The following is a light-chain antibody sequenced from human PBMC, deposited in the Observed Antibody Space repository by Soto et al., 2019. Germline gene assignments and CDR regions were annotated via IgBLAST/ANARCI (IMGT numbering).Light chain of an antibody. CDR2: EVS. CDR3: SSYTTSNTVV. J-gene: IGLJ1*01. Sequence: QSALTQPASVSGSPGQSITISCTGTSSDIGGHIYVSWYQHHPGEAPKLLIYEVSSRPSGLSNRFSGSKSGNTASLTISGLQAEDEAYYYCSSYTTSNTVVFGSGPKVTVL. V-gene: IGLV2-14*01. CDR1: SSDIGGHIY.